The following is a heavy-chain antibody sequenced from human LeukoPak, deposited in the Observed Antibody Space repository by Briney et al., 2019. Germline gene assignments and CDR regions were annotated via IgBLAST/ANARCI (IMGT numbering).Heavy chain of an antibody. D-gene: IGHD1-26*01. J-gene: IGHJ4*02. CDR3: ARHDDGSYSY. CDR2: IYYSGST. CDR1: GGSISSYY. V-gene: IGHV4-59*08. Sequence: SETLSLTCTVSGGSISSYYWSWIRQSPGKGLEWIGYIYYSGSTNYNPSLKSRVTISVDTSKNQFSLKLSSVTAADTAVYYCARHDDGSYSYWGQGTLVTVSS.